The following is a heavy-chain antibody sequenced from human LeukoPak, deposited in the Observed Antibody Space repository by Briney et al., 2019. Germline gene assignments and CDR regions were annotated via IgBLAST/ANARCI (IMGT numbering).Heavy chain of an antibody. V-gene: IGHV4-39*07. J-gene: IGHJ6*03. Sequence: PSETLSLTCTVSGGSISSSSYYWGWIRQPPGKGLEWIGSIYYSGSTYYNPSLKSRVTISVDTSKNQFSLKLSSVTAADTAVYYCASGLGCGSYIRCYYYYYMDVWGKGTTVTVSS. CDR3: ASGLGCGSYIRCYYYYYMDV. CDR1: GGSISSSSYY. CDR2: IYYSGST. D-gene: IGHD1-26*01.